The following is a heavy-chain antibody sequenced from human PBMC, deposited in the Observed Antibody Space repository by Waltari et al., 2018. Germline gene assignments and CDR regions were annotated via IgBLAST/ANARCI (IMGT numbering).Heavy chain of an antibody. Sequence: EVQLVESGGSVVRPGGSLRLSCVALGFIIVDYGLTWVRQVPGRVLEWVSGINWSGNNAGYADSVKGRFTVSRDNAKNSLYLEMNSLRAEDTALYHCARNFGTGYFYYGMDVWGQGTTVTVSS. J-gene: IGHJ6*02. CDR1: GFIIVDYG. V-gene: IGHV3-20*01. D-gene: IGHD2-15*01. CDR2: INWSGNNA. CDR3: ARNFGTGYFYYGMDV.